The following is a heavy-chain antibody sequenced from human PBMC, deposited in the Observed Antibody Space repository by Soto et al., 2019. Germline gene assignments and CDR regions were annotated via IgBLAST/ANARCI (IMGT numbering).Heavy chain of an antibody. Sequence: EVQLVESGGGLVKPGGSLRLSCAASGFTFSSYSMNWVRQAPGKGLEWVSSISSSSSYIYYADSVKGRFTISRDNAKNSLKRQMNSSRAEYTALYYCARNGDCSSTSCDVMQLSRRRAFDIWGQGTMVTVSS. D-gene: IGHD2-2*03. J-gene: IGHJ3*02. V-gene: IGHV3-21*01. CDR1: GFTFSSYS. CDR3: ARNGDCSSTSCDVMQLSRRRAFDI. CDR2: ISSSSSYI.